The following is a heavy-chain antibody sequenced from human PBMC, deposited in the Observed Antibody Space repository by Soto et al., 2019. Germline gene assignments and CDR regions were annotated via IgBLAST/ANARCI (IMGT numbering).Heavy chain of an antibody. Sequence: QVLLVQSGAEVKRPGASVKVSCKASGYTFSNYGITWVRQAPGHGLEWLGWVTAFNGDTNYAQNVQGRVTLTTDTSTETAYMELRSLRPDDTAVYYCAREGRVSFYYYGMDVWGQGTTVIVSS. CDR2: VTAFNGDT. J-gene: IGHJ6*02. CDR1: GYTFSNYG. V-gene: IGHV1-18*01. CDR3: AREGRVSFYYYGMDV.